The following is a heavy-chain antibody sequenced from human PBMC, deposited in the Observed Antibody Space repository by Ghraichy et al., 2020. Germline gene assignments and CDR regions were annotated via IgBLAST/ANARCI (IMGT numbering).Heavy chain of an antibody. CDR3: AQDMKRSDY. J-gene: IGHJ4*02. CDR2: LSISGDRT. CDR1: GFTFSTYA. V-gene: IGHV3-23*01. D-gene: IGHD3-16*01. Sequence: GGSLRLSCAASGFTFSTYAMSWVRQAPGKGLEWVSGLSISGDRTYYADSVKGRFTISRDNSKNTLYLQMNSLRAEDTAVYYCAQDMKRSDYWGQGTLVTVSS.